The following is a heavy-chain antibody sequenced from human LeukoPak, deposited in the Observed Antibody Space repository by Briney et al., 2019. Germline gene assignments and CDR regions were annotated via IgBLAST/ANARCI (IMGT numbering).Heavy chain of an antibody. V-gene: IGHV4-59*08. CDR2: IYYSGST. J-gene: IGHJ6*02. CDR3: ARHRHIVMVTAMPYYYYYGMDV. Sequence: SETLSLTCTVSGGSISSYYWSWIRQPPGKGLEWIGYIYYSGSTNYNPSLKSRVTISVDTSKNQFSLKLSSVTAADTAVYYCARHRHIVMVTAMPYYYYYGMDVWGQGTTVTVSS. D-gene: IGHD2-21*02. CDR1: GGSISSYY.